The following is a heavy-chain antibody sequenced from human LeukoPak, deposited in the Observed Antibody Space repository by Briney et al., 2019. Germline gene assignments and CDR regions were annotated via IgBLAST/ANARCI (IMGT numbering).Heavy chain of an antibody. V-gene: IGHV3-20*04. J-gene: IGHJ4*02. CDR1: GFTFDDYG. CDR3: ARENYYGSGSYFDY. D-gene: IGHD3-10*01. Sequence: GGSLRLSCAASGFTFDDYGMSWVRHAPGKGLEWVSGINWNGGSTGYADSVKGRFTISRDNAKNSLYLQMNSLRAEDTALYYCARENYYGSGSYFDYWGQGTLVTVSS. CDR2: INWNGGST.